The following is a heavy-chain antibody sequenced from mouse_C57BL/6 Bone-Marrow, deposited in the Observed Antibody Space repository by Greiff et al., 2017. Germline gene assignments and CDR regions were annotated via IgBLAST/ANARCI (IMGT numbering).Heavy chain of an antibody. J-gene: IGHJ2*01. CDR1: GYTFTDYY. Sequence: VQLKESGPVLVKPGASVKMSCKASGYTFTDYYMNWVKQSHGKSLEWIGVINPYNGGTSYNQKFKGKAKLTVDKSSSTAYLKLNSLISDDSAVYYCARRRVYDYEDWGQGTTLTVSS. V-gene: IGHV1-19*01. D-gene: IGHD2-4*01. CDR2: INPYNGGT. CDR3: ARRRVYDYED.